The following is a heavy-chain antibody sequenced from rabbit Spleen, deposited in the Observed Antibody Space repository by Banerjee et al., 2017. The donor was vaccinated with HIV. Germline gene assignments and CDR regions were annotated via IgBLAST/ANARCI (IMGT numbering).Heavy chain of an antibody. CDR1: GFSFSSSYD. D-gene: IGHD1-1*01. CDR2: IYTGNGKT. V-gene: IGHV1S45*01. CDR3: ARNYVNAFDP. Sequence: QEQLVESGGGLVKPGASLTLTCTASGFSFSSSYDMCWVRQAPGKGLEWIGCIYTGNGKTYYASWAKGRFTISKSSSTTVTLQMTSLTAADTATYFCARNYVNAFDPWGQGTLVTVS. J-gene: IGHJ2*01.